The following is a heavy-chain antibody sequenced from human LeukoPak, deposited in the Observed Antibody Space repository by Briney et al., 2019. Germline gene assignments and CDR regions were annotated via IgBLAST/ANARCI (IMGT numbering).Heavy chain of an antibody. Sequence: GGSLRLSCAASGFTFSSYAMSWVRQAPGKGLEWVSAISGSGGNTYYADSVKGRFTISRDNSKNTLYLQMNSLRAEGTAVYYCAKDNYYDSSGYHWGQGTLVTVSS. CDR1: GFTFSSYA. J-gene: IGHJ4*02. D-gene: IGHD3-22*01. CDR3: AKDNYYDSSGYH. V-gene: IGHV3-23*01. CDR2: ISGSGGNT.